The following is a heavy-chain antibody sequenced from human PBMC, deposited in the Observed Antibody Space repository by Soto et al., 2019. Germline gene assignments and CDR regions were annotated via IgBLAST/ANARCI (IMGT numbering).Heavy chain of an antibody. Sequence: NPSEPLSLPCSVSGCSISYNSYYWGWIRQPPGKGLEWVGGIFYTGTTYYSPSLKDRVTISVDTSKNSFSLNLTSVTAADTAVYFCARLVVVAPVANAWGQGTLVTVSS. CDR3: ARLVVVAPVANA. CDR1: GCSISYNSYY. J-gene: IGHJ5*02. V-gene: IGHV4-39*02. D-gene: IGHD2-2*01. CDR2: IFYTGTT.